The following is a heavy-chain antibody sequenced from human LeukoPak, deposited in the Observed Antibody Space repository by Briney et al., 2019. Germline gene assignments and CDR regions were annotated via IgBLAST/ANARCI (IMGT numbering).Heavy chain of an antibody. Sequence: PGGSLRLPCAASGFTFSSFSMNGVRQAPGKGQEWVSSITSSSNYIYYASSVRGRFTISRDNAKNSLYLQMNSLRAEDTAVYHCARDLRLWGQGTLVTVSS. CDR1: GFTFSSFS. V-gene: IGHV3-21*01. CDR3: ARDLRL. CDR2: ITSSSNYI. J-gene: IGHJ4*02.